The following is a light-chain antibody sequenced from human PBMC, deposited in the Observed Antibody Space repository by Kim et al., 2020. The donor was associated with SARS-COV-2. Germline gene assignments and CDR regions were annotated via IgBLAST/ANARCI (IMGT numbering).Light chain of an antibody. CDR3: SSFTGSSTLL. CDR2: DVN. CDR1: SSAVGGYNS. Sequence: QSITTSCTGTSSAVGGYNSVSWYQQHPGKAPKVMIYDVNKRPSGVSVRFSGSKSGNTASLTISGLQAEDEADYYCSSFTGSSTLLFGGGTQLTVL. V-gene: IGLV2-14*03. J-gene: IGLJ3*02.